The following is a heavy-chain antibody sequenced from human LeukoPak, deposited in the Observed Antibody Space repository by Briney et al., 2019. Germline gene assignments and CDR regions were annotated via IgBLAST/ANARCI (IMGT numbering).Heavy chain of an antibody. Sequence: PGGSLRLSCAASGFPFTDYSMNWGRKAPGKGLEWVSSFCKVGDYIYSADSVKGRFTISRDNAKNSLSFKMATLSAEDTAAYSCVRDLVRGVHPVFYFDLWGRGTLVTVSS. CDR3: VRDLVRGVHPVFYFDL. D-gene: IGHD3-10*01. CDR2: FCKVGDYI. V-gene: IGHV3-21*01. J-gene: IGHJ2*01. CDR1: GFPFTDYS.